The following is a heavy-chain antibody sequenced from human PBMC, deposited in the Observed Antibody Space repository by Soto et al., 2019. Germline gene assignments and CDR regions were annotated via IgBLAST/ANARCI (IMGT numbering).Heavy chain of an antibody. CDR3: ARAGRDGYNRGFFDN. J-gene: IGHJ4*02. V-gene: IGHV1-69*01. CDR1: GCTFSSYA. Sequence: QVQLVQSGAEVKKPGSSVKVSCKASGCTFSSYAISWVRQAPGPGLEWMGGIIPIFGTANYGQKVQGRVTITADESTSTAYMGLSSLRSEDTAVYYCARAGRDGYNRGFFDNWGQGPLVTVSS. D-gene: IGHD5-12*01. CDR2: IIPIFGTA.